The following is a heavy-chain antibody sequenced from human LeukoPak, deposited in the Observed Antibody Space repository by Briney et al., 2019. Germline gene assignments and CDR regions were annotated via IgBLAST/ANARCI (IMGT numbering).Heavy chain of an antibody. V-gene: IGHV3-23*01. CDR2: ISSSGGDT. CDR3: AKKNSGLHPFDF. Sequence: GGSLRLSCAASGFSFSSSPMSWVRQTPGKGLEWVSGISSSGGDTPYADSVKGRFTISRDNSRNTLYLQMNSLRVEDTAVYYCAKKNSGLHPFDFWGLGTLVTVSS. J-gene: IGHJ4*02. D-gene: IGHD4-23*01. CDR1: GFSFSSSP.